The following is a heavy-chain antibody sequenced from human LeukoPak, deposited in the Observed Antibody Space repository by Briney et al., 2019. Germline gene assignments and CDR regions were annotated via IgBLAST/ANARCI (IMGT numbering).Heavy chain of an antibody. J-gene: IGHJ3*02. CDR3: ATHYYDSSGYWNAFDI. CDR1: GGSISSSSYY. Sequence: PSETLSLTCTVSGGSISSSSYYWGWIRQPPGKGLEWIGSIYYSGSTYYNPSLKGRVTISVDTSKNQFSLKLSSVTAADTAVYYCATHYYDSSGYWNAFDIWGQGTMVTVSS. V-gene: IGHV4-39*01. CDR2: IYYSGST. D-gene: IGHD3-22*01.